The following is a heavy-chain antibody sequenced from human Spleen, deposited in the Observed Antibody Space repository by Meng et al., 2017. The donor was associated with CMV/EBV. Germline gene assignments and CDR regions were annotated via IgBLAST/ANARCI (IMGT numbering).Heavy chain of an antibody. CDR2: INCNSGDT. CDR1: GYTFTAHY. CDR3: ARDQGSRLLNYGMDV. V-gene: IGHV1-2*02. J-gene: IGHJ6*02. Sequence: ASVKVSCKASGYTFTAHYFHWVRQAPGQGLEWMGWINCNSGDTNYAQKFHGRVTMTRDTSISTAYMDLSRLRSDDTAVYYCARDQGSRLLNYGMDVWGQGTTVTVSS.